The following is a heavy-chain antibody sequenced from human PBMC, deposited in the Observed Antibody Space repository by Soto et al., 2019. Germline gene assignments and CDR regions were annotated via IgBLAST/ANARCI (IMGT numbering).Heavy chain of an antibody. CDR1: GGNIRSSGYY. CDR2: IYYSGST. CDR3: ARRGSGSYHDY. J-gene: IGHJ4*02. V-gene: IGHV4-39*01. D-gene: IGHD3-10*01. Sequence: PLQMHPLTYTVCGGNIRSSGYYWGWIRQPPGKGLEWIGSIYYSGSTYYNPSLKSRVTISVDTSKNQFSLKLSSVTAADTAVYYCARRGSGSYHDYWGQGTLVTVFS.